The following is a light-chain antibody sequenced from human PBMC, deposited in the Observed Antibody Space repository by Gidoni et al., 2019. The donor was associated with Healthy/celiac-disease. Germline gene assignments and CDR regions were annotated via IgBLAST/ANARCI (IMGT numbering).Light chain of an antibody. CDR3: QQRSNWPIT. CDR2: DAS. V-gene: IGKV3-11*01. CDR1: QSVSSY. J-gene: IGKJ5*01. Sequence: EIVLTQYPATLSLSPGERATLSCRASQSVSSYLAWYQQKPGQAPRLLIYDASNRATGIPARFSGSGSGTDFTLTLSSLEPEDFAVYYCQQRSNWPITFGQGTRLEIK.